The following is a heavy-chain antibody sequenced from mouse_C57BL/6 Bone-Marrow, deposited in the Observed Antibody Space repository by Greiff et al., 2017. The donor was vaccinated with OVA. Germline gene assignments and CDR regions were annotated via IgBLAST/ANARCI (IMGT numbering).Heavy chain of an antibody. D-gene: IGHD2-1*01. V-gene: IGHV1-64*01. J-gene: IGHJ1*03. CDR1: GYTFTSYW. Sequence: QVQLQQPGAELVKPGASVKLSCKASGYTFTSYWMHWVKQRPGQGLEWLGMIHPNSGSTNYNEKFKSKATLTVDKSSSTAYMQLSSLTSEDSAVYYCAREGKLWYHWYFDVWGTGTTVTVSS. CDR2: IHPNSGST. CDR3: AREGKLWYHWYFDV.